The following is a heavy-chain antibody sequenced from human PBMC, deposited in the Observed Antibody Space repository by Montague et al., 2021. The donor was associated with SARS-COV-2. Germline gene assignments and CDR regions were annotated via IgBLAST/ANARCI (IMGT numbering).Heavy chain of an antibody. Sequence: SLRLSCAASGFTFSSYSMNWVRQAPGKGLEWVSSISSSSSYIYYADSVKGRFTISRDNAKNSLYLQMNSLRAEDMAVYYCARDLVATIMSGWFDPWGQGTLVTVSS. J-gene: IGHJ5*02. CDR2: ISSSSSYI. CDR1: GFTFSSYS. CDR3: ARDLVATIMSGWFDP. V-gene: IGHV3-21*01. D-gene: IGHD5-12*01.